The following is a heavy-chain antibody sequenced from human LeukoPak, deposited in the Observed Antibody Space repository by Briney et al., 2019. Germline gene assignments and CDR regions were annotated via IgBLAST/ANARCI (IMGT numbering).Heavy chain of an antibody. J-gene: IGHJ4*02. Sequence: GGSLRLSCEASGFTFSNYAMSWVRQAPGRGLEWVSAISGSSGLTYYADSVKGRFTISRDNSKNTLFLQMNSLRAEDTAVYYCARRGESTSYGDYRFDYWGQGTLVTVSS. CDR2: ISGSSGLT. CDR1: GFTFSNYA. CDR3: ARRGESTSYGDYRFDY. D-gene: IGHD4-17*01. V-gene: IGHV3-23*01.